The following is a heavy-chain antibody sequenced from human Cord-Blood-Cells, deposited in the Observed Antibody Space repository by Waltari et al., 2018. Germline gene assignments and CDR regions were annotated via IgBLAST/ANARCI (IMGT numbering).Heavy chain of an antibody. Sequence: QVQLQESGPGLVKPSETLSLTCTVSGGSISSYYWSWIRQPPGKGLEWIGYIYYSGSTNYNPSLKSRVTISVDTSKNQFSLKLSSVTAADTAVYYCARHSVEQNWFDHWGQGTLVTVSS. CDR3: ARHSVEQNWFDH. V-gene: IGHV4-59*08. J-gene: IGHJ5*02. CDR2: IYYSGST. CDR1: GGSISSYY.